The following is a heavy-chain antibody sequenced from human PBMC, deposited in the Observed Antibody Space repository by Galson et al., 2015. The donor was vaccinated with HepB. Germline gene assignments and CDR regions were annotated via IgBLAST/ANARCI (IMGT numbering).Heavy chain of an antibody. CDR1: GFSLSTSGMR. J-gene: IGHJ6*02. D-gene: IGHD6-19*01. Sequence: PALVKPTQTLTLTCTFSGFSLSTSGMRVSWIRQPPGKALEWLARIDWDDDKFYSTSPKTRLTISKDTSKNQVVLTMTNMDPVDTATYYCARTQYSSGWSTVDYGMDVWGQRTTVTVSS. CDR3: ARTQYSSGWSTVDYGMDV. CDR2: IDWDDDK. V-gene: IGHV2-70*04.